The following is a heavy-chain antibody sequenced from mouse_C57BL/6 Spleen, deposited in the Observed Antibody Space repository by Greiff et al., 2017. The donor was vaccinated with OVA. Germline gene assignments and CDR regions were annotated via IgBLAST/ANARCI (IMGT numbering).Heavy chain of an antibody. J-gene: IGHJ3*01. CDR2: INPSSGYT. Sequence: QVQLQQSGAELAKPGASVKLSCKASGYTFTSYWMHWVKQRPGQGLEWIGYINPSSGYTKYNQKFKDKATLTADKSSSTAYMQLSSLTYEDSAVYYCARSSTDYYGSSSWFAYWGQGTLVTVSA. CDR3: ARSSTDYYGSSSWFAY. V-gene: IGHV1-7*01. D-gene: IGHD1-1*01. CDR1: GYTFTSYW.